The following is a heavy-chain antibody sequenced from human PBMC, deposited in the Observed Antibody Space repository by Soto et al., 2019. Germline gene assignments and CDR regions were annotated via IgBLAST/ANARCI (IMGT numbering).Heavy chain of an antibody. CDR2: SYDGDNE. Sequence: SYDGDNEYYADSVRGRFFISRDNSRNTLYLQGGSLRHEDTAVYYCAKDGGPAYWKVPSCSAVHSDFWGQGTQVTVSS. V-gene: IGHV3-30*18. J-gene: IGHJ4*02. CDR3: AKDGGPAYWKVPSCSAVHSDF. D-gene: IGHD2-2*01.